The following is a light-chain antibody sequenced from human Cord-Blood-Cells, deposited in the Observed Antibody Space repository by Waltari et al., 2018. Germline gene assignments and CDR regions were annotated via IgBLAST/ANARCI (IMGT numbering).Light chain of an antibody. CDR2: AAS. V-gene: IGKV1-39*01. CDR1: QSISSY. J-gene: IGKJ4*01. CDR3: QQSYSTPLT. Sequence: DIQMTQSPSSLSASVGDRVTITCRASQSISSYLNWYQQKPGKAPKLLIYAASSWQSGVPSRFSGSGYGTDFTLTISSLQPEDFATYYCQQSYSTPLTFGGGTKVEIK.